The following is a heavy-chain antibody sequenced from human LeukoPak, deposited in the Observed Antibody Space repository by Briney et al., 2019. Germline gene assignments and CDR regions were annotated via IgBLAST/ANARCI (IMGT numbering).Heavy chain of an antibody. CDR3: TLIQGWGSGSYYRDF. Sequence: GGSLRLSCAASGLSISNDWMSWVRQAPGKGLEWVARVKSKSAGETTDYAAPVKGRFTISRDDSKNTLYLQMNSLKTEDTAVYYCTLIQGWGSGSYYRDFWGQGTLVTVPS. CDR1: GLSISNDW. D-gene: IGHD3-10*01. CDR2: VKSKSAGETT. V-gene: IGHV3-15*01. J-gene: IGHJ4*02.